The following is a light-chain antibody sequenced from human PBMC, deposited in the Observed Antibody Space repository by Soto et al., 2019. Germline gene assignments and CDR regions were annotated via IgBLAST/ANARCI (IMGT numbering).Light chain of an antibody. J-gene: IGLJ2*01. CDR2: EVT. CDR3: SSYAGSNNLV. CDR1: SSDVGGYNY. Sequence: QSALTQPPSASGSPGQSVTISCTGTSSDVGGYNYVSWYQQHPAKAPKLIIYEVTKRPSGVPERFSGSKSGNTASLTVYGLQAEDEADFYCSSYAGSNNLVFGGGTKVTVL. V-gene: IGLV2-8*01.